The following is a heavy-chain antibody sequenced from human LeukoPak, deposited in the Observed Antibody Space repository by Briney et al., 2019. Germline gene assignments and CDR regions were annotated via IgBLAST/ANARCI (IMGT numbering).Heavy chain of an antibody. CDR1: GFTFSSYW. D-gene: IGHD1-26*01. Sequence: QPGGSLTLSWPASGFTFSSYWMRWVRQPPGDGRGWVANIKQDGSEKYYMASVKGRFTISRDNAKTSLYLQMNSLRAEDTAVYYCARVGGSYYFAYWGQGTLVTVSS. V-gene: IGHV3-7*01. CDR3: ARVGGSYYFAY. J-gene: IGHJ4*02. CDR2: IKQDGSEK.